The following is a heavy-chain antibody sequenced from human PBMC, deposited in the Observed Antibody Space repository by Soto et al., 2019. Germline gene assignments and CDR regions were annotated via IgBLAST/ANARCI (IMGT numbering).Heavy chain of an antibody. Sequence: SETLSLTCTVSGGSLSGYYWSWIRQPPGKGLEWIGDFYSSGSPHHNPSLKNRVSISEDRSKNEFSLKLSSVTAADTAIYYCAREFYYDSSGIGFDSWGQGTLVT. D-gene: IGHD3-22*01. J-gene: IGHJ4*02. CDR2: FYSSGSP. CDR3: AREFYYDSSGIGFDS. V-gene: IGHV4-59*01. CDR1: GGSLSGYY.